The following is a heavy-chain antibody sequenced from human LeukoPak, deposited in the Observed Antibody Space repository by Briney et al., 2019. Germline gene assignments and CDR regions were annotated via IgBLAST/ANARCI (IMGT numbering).Heavy chain of an antibody. V-gene: IGHV3-11*01. Sequence: PGGSLRLSCAASGFTFSDYYMSWIRQAPGKGLEWVSYISSSGSTIYYADSVKGRFTISRDNAKNSLYLQMNSLRAEDTAVYYCRAPWGAVAGSFMDVWGKGTTVTISS. D-gene: IGHD6-19*01. CDR1: GFTFSDYY. CDR3: RAPWGAVAGSFMDV. J-gene: IGHJ6*03. CDR2: ISSSGSTI.